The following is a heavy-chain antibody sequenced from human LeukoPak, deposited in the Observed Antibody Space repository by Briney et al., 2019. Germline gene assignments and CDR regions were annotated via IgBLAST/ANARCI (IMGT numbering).Heavy chain of an antibody. CDR1: GGSISSYY. J-gene: IGHJ5*02. V-gene: IGHV4-59*12. CDR3: ARSPHNSAWYEKWFDP. Sequence: SETLSLTCTVSGGSISSYYWSWIRQPPGKRLEWIGYIYYSGSTNYNPSLKSRVTMSLDTSKNQFSLKLSSVTAADTAVFYCARSPHNSAWYEKWFDPWGQGTLVTVSS. D-gene: IGHD6-19*01. CDR2: IYYSGST.